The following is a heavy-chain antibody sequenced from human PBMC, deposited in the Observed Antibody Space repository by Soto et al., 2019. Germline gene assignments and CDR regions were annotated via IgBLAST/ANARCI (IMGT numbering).Heavy chain of an antibody. D-gene: IGHD2-15*01. V-gene: IGHV4-59*01. Sequence: SETLSLTCTVSGGSISSYYWSWIRQPPGKGLEWIGYIYYSGSTNYNPSLKSRVTISVDTSKNQFSLKLSSVTAADTAVYYCARTVGYCSGGSCYSWHYYYYMDVWGKGTTVTVSS. CDR3: ARTVGYCSGGSCYSWHYYYYMDV. CDR2: IYYSGST. CDR1: GGSISSYY. J-gene: IGHJ6*03.